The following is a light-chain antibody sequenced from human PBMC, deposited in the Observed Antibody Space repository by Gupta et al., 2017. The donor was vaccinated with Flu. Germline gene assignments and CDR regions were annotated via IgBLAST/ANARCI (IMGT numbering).Light chain of an antibody. J-gene: IGKJ2*03. Sequence: IVLTQSPGTLSLSPGERATLSCRATQSVNSDYLAWYQQKPGQAPRLLIYGTSSRATGIPDRFSGSGSGTDFTLTISRLEPEDVAVYYCQQYGSSTQLYRFAQGTKLEIK. V-gene: IGKV3-20*01. CDR1: QSVNSDY. CDR2: GTS. CDR3: QQYGSSTQLYR.